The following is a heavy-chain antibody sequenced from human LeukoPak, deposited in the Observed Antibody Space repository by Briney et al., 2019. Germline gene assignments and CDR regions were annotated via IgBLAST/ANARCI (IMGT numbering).Heavy chain of an antibody. Sequence: PSQTLSLTCTVSGGSISSGGYYWSWIRQHPGKGLEWIGYIYYSGSTYYNPSLKSRVTISVDTSKNQFSLKLSSVTAAETAVYYCARGPNYYYYGMDVWGKGTTVTVSS. V-gene: IGHV4-31*03. CDR2: IYYSGST. CDR1: GGSISSGGYY. J-gene: IGHJ6*04. CDR3: ARGPNYYYYGMDV.